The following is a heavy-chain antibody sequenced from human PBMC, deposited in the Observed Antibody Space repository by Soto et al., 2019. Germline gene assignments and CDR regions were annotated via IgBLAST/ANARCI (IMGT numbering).Heavy chain of an antibody. CDR2: INAGNGNT. J-gene: IGHJ1*01. CDR3: AISGITILGVAIMAQAY. Sequence: SVKVYCKASGYTFTSYARHWVRQAPGQRLEWMGWINAGNGNTKYSQKFQGRVTITRDTSASTAYMELSSLRSEDTAVYYCAISGITILGVAIMAQAYWGKGTPVPVSS. V-gene: IGHV1-3*01. D-gene: IGHD3-3*01. CDR1: GYTFTSYA.